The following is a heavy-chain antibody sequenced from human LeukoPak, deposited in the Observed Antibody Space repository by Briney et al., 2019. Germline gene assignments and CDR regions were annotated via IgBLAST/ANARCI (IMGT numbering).Heavy chain of an antibody. CDR1: GGSISSSSYY. CDR3: ARSGDYMDV. D-gene: IGHD3-10*01. Sequence: SETLSLTCTVSGGSISSSSYYWGWIRQPPGKGLEWIGSIYYSGSTYYNPSLKSRVTISVDTSKNQFSLKLSSVTAADTAVYYCARSGDYMDVWGKGTTVTVSS. CDR2: IYYSGST. V-gene: IGHV4-39*07. J-gene: IGHJ6*03.